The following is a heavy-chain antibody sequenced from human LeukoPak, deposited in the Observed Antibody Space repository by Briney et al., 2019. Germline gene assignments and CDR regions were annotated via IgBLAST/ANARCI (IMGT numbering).Heavy chain of an antibody. CDR3: ARTRSGFYFDY. CDR1: GFTFSSYS. D-gene: IGHD3-3*01. J-gene: IGHJ4*02. V-gene: IGHV3-48*01. CDR2: ISTSSTSI. Sequence: GGSLRLSCAASGFTFSSYSVSWVRQAPGKGLDWVSYISTSSTSIYYADSVKGRFTISRDNVKNSLYLQLNSLRAEDTAVYYCARTRSGFYFDYWGQGTLVTVSS.